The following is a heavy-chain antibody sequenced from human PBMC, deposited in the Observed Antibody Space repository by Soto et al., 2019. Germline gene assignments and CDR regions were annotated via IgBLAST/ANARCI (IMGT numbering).Heavy chain of an antibody. Sequence: ASVKVPCKASGDTFTASYMHWVRQAPGQGFEWMGWINPQSGGTNYPQKFQGRVTMTRDTSFSTVYMTLIRLTSDDTADYFCARDRERGGGSAVLAYWAKGTLVPVSS. CDR3: ARDRERGGGSAVLAY. D-gene: IGHD1-26*01. V-gene: IGHV1-2*02. CDR2: INPQSGGT. CDR1: GDTFTASY. J-gene: IGHJ4*02.